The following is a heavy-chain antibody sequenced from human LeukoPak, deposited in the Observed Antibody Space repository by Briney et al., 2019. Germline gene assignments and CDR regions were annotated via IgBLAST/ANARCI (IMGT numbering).Heavy chain of an antibody. CDR3: ARFTLY. CDR1: GFSCSSYW. Sequence: GGSLRLSCAASGFSCSSYWMSWVRQAPGKGLEWVANINQDGSEKFFVDSVKGRFTISRDNSKNTLYLQMNSLRAEDTAVYYCARFTLYWGQGTLVTVSS. J-gene: IGHJ4*02. CDR2: INQDGSEK. V-gene: IGHV3-7*01.